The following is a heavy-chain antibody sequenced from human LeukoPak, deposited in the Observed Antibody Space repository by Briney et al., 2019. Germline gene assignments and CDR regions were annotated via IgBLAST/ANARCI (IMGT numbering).Heavy chain of an antibody. CDR3: ARDSGSDSSSWYGKWFDP. CDR1: GYTFTSYY. CDR2: ISAYNGKT. Sequence: ASVKVSCTASGYTFTSYYINWVRQAPGQGLGWMGWISAYNGKTNYAQRLQDRVTMTTDTPTSTAYMELRSLTSDDTAVYYCARDSGSDSSSWYGKWFDPWGQGTLVTVSS. J-gene: IGHJ5*02. V-gene: IGHV1-18*01. D-gene: IGHD6-13*01.